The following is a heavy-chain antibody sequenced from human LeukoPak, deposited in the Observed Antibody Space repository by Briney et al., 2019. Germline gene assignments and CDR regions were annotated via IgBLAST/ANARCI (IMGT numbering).Heavy chain of an antibody. D-gene: IGHD3-3*01. J-gene: IGHJ4*02. CDR1: GGSITSGSYF. CDR3: ARVGSGLNLYYFDY. CDR2: IYITETT. Sequence: PSETLSLTCTVSGGSITSGSYFWSWIRQPAGKGLEWIGRIYITETTNYNPSLKGRVTISLDTSKNQISLKLRSVTAADTAVYYCARVGSGLNLYYFDYWGQGILVTVSS. V-gene: IGHV4-61*02.